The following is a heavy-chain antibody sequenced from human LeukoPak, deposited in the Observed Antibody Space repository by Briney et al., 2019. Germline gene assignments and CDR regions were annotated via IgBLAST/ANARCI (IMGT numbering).Heavy chain of an antibody. CDR1: GFTFSDHY. CDR2: VRKKVNKYTT. CDR3: TRAHLGDFDY. Sequence: GGSLRLSCAASGFTFSDHYMDWVRQAPGKGRECVGRVRKKVNKYTTEYAASVKGSFTISRNDLRNSLYPQMNSLKTEDTAVYYCTRAHLGDFDYWGRGTLVTVSS. D-gene: IGHD4-17*01. V-gene: IGHV3-72*01. J-gene: IGHJ4*02.